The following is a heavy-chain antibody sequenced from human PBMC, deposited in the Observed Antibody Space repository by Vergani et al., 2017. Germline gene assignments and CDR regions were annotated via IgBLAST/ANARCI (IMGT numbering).Heavy chain of an antibody. CDR3: ARWQQLIYFDY. CDR2: ISYDGSNK. V-gene: IGHV3-30*03. CDR1: GFTFSSYG. J-gene: IGHJ4*02. Sequence: VQLVESGGGVVQPGRSLRLSCAASGFTFSSYGMHWVRQAPGKGLEWVAVISYDGSNKYYADSGKGRFTISRDNAKNSLYLQMNSLRAEDTAVYYCARWQQLIYFDYWGQGTLVTVSS. D-gene: IGHD6-13*01.